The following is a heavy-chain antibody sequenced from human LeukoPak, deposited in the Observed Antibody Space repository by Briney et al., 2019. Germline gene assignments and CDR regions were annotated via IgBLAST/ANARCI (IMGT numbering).Heavy chain of an antibody. D-gene: IGHD4-17*01. Sequence: GGSLRLSCAASGYTFSNAWISWVRETLGTGLEGVGRIKIKTDGGTTEYAAHVKGRFIITRDDSKNTLYQQMNSMKTADTAVYYCSTIGSAVTTSVRYYYYYMDVWGKGTTVTVSS. CDR2: IKIKTDGGTT. CDR3: STIGSAVTTSVRYYYYYMDV. CDR1: GYTFSNAW. V-gene: IGHV3-15*01. J-gene: IGHJ6*03.